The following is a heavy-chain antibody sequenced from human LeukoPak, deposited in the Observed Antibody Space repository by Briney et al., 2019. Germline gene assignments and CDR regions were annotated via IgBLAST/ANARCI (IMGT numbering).Heavy chain of an antibody. CDR2: INPNSGGT. J-gene: IGHJ5*02. Sequence: ASVKVSCKASGYTFTGYYMHWVRQAPGQGLEWMGWINPNSGGTNYAQKFQGRVTMTRDTSISTAYMELSRLRSDDTAVYYCARVFIAARLGWFDPWGQGTLVTVSS. CDR1: GYTFTGYY. CDR3: ARVFIAARLGWFDP. D-gene: IGHD6-6*01. V-gene: IGHV1-2*02.